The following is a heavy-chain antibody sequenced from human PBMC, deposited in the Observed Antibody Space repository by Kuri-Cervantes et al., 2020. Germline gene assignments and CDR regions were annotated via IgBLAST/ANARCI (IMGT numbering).Heavy chain of an antibody. CDR3: ARRLAGPNYFDY. V-gene: IGHV4-39*01. J-gene: IGHJ4*02. CDR1: GGSISSSTYY. D-gene: IGHD6-19*01. CDR2: VYYSGTT. Sequence: SETLSLTCTVSGGSISSSTYYWGWIRQPPGKGLEWIGSVYYSGTTYSNPSLMSRVTISVDTSKNQFSLRLNSVTAADTAVYYCARRLAGPNYFDYWGQGTLVTVSS.